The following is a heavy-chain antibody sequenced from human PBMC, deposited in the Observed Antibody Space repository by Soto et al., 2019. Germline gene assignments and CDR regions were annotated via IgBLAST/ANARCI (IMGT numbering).Heavy chain of an antibody. D-gene: IGHD3-16*01. CDR2: ISWKSGSI. Sequence: GGSLRLSCVASGFTFDDYGMHWVRQAPGKGLEWVSGISWKSGSIGYADSVKGRFTISRDNAKNSLYLQMNSLRTEDTALYYCAKDLGTRRGGGYWGQGTLVTVSS. J-gene: IGHJ4*02. V-gene: IGHV3-9*01. CDR3: AKDLGTRRGGGY. CDR1: GFTFDDYG.